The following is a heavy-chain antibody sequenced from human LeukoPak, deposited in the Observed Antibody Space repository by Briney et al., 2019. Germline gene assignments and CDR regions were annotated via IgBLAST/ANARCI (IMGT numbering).Heavy chain of an antibody. D-gene: IGHD3-3*01. CDR2: ISYDGSNK. CDR1: GFTFSSYA. Sequence: GGSLRLSCAASGFTFSSYAMHWVRQAPGKGLEWVAVISYDGSNKYYADSVKGRFTISRDNSKNTLYLQMNSLRAEDTAVYYCARGSYDFWSGYYGEIDYWGQGTLVTVSS. CDR3: ARGSYDFWSGYYGEIDY. J-gene: IGHJ4*02. V-gene: IGHV3-30-3*01.